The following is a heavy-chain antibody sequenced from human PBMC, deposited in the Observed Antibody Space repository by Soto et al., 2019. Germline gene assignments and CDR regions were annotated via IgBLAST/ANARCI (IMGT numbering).Heavy chain of an antibody. CDR2: ISYDGDNK. CDR3: AKDIALVRGVIIDMDV. CDR1: GFTFTNYG. D-gene: IGHD3-10*01. V-gene: IGHV3-30*18. J-gene: IGHJ6*02. Sequence: QVQLVESGGGVVQPGRSLRLSCAASGFTFTNYGMHWVRQAPGKGLEWVAVISYDGDNKYYADSVKGRFTISRDYTKNTMYLQMNSLRAEDTAVYYCAKDIALVRGVIIDMDVWGQGTTVIVSS.